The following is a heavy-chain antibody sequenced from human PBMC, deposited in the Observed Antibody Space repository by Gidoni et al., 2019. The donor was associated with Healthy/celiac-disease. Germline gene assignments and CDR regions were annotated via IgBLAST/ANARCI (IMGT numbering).Heavy chain of an antibody. CDR2: IYSGGST. V-gene: IGHV3-66*01. J-gene: IGHJ3*02. CDR3: ARERSSGYKTDAFDI. Sequence: EVQLVESGGGLVQPGGSLRLSCAASGFTVSSNYMSWVRQAPGKGLEWVSVIYSGGSTYYADSVKGRFTISRDNSKNTLYLQMNSLRAEDTAVYYCARERSSGYKTDAFDIWGQGTMVTVSS. CDR1: GFTVSSNY. D-gene: IGHD3-22*01.